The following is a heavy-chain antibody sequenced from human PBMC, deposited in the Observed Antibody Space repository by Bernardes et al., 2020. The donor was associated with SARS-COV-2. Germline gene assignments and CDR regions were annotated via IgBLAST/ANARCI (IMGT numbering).Heavy chain of an antibody. CDR2: ISSRASTI. CDR1: GSTFSTLD. CDR3: ARGGLTFGGVTVR. D-gene: IGHD3-16*02. V-gene: IGHV3-48*01. Sequence: GGSLRLSCAASGSTFSTLDMHWVRQAPGKGLEWVSYISSRASTIHYADSVKGRFTISRDNAKNSLYLQMNSLRADDTAVYYCARGGLTFGGVTVRWGQGTLVTVSS. J-gene: IGHJ4*02.